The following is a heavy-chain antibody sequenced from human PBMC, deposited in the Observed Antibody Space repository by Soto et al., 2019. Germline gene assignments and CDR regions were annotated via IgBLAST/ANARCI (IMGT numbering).Heavy chain of an antibody. CDR2: IYYSGST. V-gene: IGHV4-39*01. J-gene: IGHJ5*02. D-gene: IGHD4-17*01. CDR1: GGSISSSSYY. CDR3: ASIIRLSVDP. Sequence: PSETLSLTCTVSGGSISSSSYYWGWIRQPPGKGLEWIGSIYYSGSTYYNPSLKSRVTISVDTSKNQFSLKLSSVTAADTAVYYCASIIRLSVDPWGQGTLVTVSS.